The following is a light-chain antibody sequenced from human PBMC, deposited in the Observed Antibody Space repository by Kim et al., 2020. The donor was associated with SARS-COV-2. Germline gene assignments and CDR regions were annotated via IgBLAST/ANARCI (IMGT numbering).Light chain of an antibody. CDR2: DVT. J-gene: IGLJ3*02. V-gene: IGLV2-11*01. Sequence: QSALTQPRSVSGSPGQSVTISCTGTSRDVGGYSYISWYQHHPGKAPKLMIYDVTKRPSGVPDRFSGSKSGNTASLTISGLQADDEADYYCCSYAGSYSLVFGGGTQLTVL. CDR1: SRDVGGYSY. CDR3: CSYAGSYSLV.